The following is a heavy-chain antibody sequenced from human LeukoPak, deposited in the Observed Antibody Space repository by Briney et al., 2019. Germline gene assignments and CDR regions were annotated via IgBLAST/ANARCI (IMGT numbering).Heavy chain of an antibody. D-gene: IGHD1-20*01. V-gene: IGHV3-30*19. CDR1: GFTFSSYS. Sequence: GGSLRLSCEASGFTFSSYSMNWVRQAPGKGLEWVALISSDGSNKYYADSVKGRFTISRDSSKNTLYLQMNSLRAEDTALYYCARDLTGTGDYWGQGTLVTVSS. CDR3: ARDLTGTGDY. J-gene: IGHJ4*02. CDR2: ISSDGSNK.